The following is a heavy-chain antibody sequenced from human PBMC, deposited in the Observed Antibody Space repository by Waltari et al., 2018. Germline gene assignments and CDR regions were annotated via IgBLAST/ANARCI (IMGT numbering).Heavy chain of an antibody. CDR2: IKSKDDSGRA. J-gene: IGHJ4*02. Sequence: EVQLVESGGDLIKPGGSLRLSCAASGLNFRNAWMTWVRQAPGKGVEGVGRIKSKDDSGRAEYAAPVKCRVTISRNDSKQTLYLYMNNLETEDTGVYYCTTPRGFSGYDSNFDYWGQGTLVTV. D-gene: IGHD5-12*01. CDR1: GLNFRNAW. CDR3: TTPRGFSGYDSNFDY. V-gene: IGHV3-15*01.